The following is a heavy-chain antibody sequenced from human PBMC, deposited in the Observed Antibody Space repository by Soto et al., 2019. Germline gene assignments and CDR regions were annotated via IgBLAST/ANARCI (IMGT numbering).Heavy chain of an antibody. J-gene: IGHJ6*03. Sequence: PGGSLRLSCEASGFTFSAYSMNWVRQAPGKGLEWVSYISSRATTIEYANSVKGRFTISRDNAKNSLYLQLNSLRVEDASVYYCASGLDTSMEHHFYSYYMDVWGKGTTVTVSS. D-gene: IGHD5-18*01. V-gene: IGHV3-48*01. CDR3: ASGLDTSMEHHFYSYYMDV. CDR2: ISSRATTI. CDR1: GFTFSAYS.